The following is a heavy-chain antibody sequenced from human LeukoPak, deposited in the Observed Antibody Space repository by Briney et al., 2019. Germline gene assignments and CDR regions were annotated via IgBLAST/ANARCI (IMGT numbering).Heavy chain of an antibody. J-gene: IGHJ4*02. D-gene: IGHD3/OR15-3a*01. Sequence: PGGSLRLSCAASGFTFSSYGMNWVRQAPGKGLEWVSSISSSSSYIYYADSVKGRFTISRDNAKNSLYPQMNSLRAEDTAFYYCARRSAPCGLDYWGQGTLVTVSS. CDR1: GFTFSSYG. V-gene: IGHV3-21*04. CDR2: ISSSSSYI. CDR3: ARRSAPCGLDY.